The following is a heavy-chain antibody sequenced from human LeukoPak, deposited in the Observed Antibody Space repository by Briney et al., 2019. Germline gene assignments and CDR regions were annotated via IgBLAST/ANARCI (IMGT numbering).Heavy chain of an antibody. Sequence: PGGSLRLSCAASGFTFSGYWMHWVRHAPGKGLVWVSHINSDGRSTSYADSVKGRFTISRDNAKNTLYLQMNSLRAEDTAVYYCARDYDFDDYWGQGTLVTVSS. D-gene: IGHD3-3*01. CDR2: INSDGRST. CDR1: GFTFSGYW. J-gene: IGHJ4*02. V-gene: IGHV3-74*01. CDR3: ARDYDFDDY.